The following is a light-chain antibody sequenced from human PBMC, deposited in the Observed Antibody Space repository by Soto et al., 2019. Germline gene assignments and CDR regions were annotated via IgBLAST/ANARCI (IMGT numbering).Light chain of an antibody. CDR2: AAS. CDR1: QSISSY. CDR3: QQSYSTPHT. Sequence: IQMPRPPSSLSASVGDRVTITCRASQSISSYLNWYQQKPGTAPKLLSYAASSLQSGIPSRFSGSGSGTDFPLTISSLQPEDFATYYCQQSYSTPHTFGQGTR. J-gene: IGKJ5*01. V-gene: IGKV1-39*01.